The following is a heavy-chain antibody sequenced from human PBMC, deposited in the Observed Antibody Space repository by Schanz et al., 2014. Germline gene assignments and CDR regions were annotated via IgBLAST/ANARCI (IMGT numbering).Heavy chain of an antibody. V-gene: IGHV3-30*02. CDR3: ARGGPAYYFDD. J-gene: IGHJ4*02. CDR1: GFTFSSYD. Sequence: VQLLESGGGLVQPGGSLRLSCAASGFTFSSYDVFWVRQAPGKGLEWVAILWHDGSKKYYADSVKGRFTVSRDNSKNTLYLQLNSLRAEDTAVYYCARGGPAYYFDDWGQGTLVTVSS. CDR2: LWHDGSKK.